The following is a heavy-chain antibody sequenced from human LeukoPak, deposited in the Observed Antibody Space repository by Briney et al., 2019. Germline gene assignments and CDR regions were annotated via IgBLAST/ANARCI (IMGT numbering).Heavy chain of an antibody. V-gene: IGHV4-39*01. J-gene: IGHJ5*02. CDR2: INYSGRT. D-gene: IGHD1-1*01. CDR1: GGSISDSSYY. CDR3: ARRGSGRNWFDP. Sequence: SSETLSLTCTVSGGSISDSSYYWGWIRQPPGKGLEWIASINYSGRTFYNPSLKSRVSISVDTSKNQFSVNLYSMTAADTAVYYCARRGSGRNWFDPWGQGTLVTVSS.